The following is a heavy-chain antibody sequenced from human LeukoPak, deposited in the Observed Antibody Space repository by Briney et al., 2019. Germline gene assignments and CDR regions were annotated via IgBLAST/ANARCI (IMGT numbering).Heavy chain of an antibody. D-gene: IGHD5-12*01. CDR2: INSDGSST. V-gene: IGHV3-74*01. J-gene: IGHJ4*02. CDR1: GFTVSAYA. CDR3: ARGGRGYSGYDSCPDY. Sequence: PGVSLRLSCAASGFTVSAYAMAWVRQAPGKGLVWVSRINSDGSSTSYADSVKGRFTISRDNAKNTLYLQMNSLRAEDTAVYYCARGGRGYSGYDSCPDYWGQGTLVTVSS.